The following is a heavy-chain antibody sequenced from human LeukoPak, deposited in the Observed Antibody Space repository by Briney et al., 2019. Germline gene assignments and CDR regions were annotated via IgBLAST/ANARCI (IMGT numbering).Heavy chain of an antibody. CDR1: GFTFSSHG. J-gene: IGHJ3*02. Sequence: GGSLRLSCEASGFTFSSHGMHWVRQAPGQGLEWMGWINPNSGGTNYAQKFQGRVTMTRDTSISTAYMELSRLRSDDTAVYYCARVRAVYAFDIWGQGTMVTVSS. D-gene: IGHD5/OR15-5a*01. CDR2: INPNSGGT. CDR3: ARVRAVYAFDI. V-gene: IGHV1-2*02.